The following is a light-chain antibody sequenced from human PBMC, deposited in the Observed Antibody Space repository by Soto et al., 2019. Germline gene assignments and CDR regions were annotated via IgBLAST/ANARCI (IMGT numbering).Light chain of an antibody. J-gene: IGKJ4*01. Sequence: DIQMTQSPSTLSASVGDRVTITCRASQSISSWMAWYQQKPGKAPKLLIYDASSLESGVPSRFSGSGSGTEFTLTISSLQPDDFATYYCQQYNSFSFGGGTKVVIK. CDR3: QQYNSFS. CDR2: DAS. CDR1: QSISSW. V-gene: IGKV1-5*01.